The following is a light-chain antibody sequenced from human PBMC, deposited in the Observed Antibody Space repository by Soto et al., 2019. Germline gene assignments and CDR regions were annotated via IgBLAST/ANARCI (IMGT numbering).Light chain of an antibody. CDR3: TSYSRSSTLVL. J-gene: IGLJ2*01. V-gene: IGLV2-14*01. Sequence: QSALTQPASVSGSPGQSITISCTGTSSDIGGYEYVSWYQQHPGKAPKLMIYEVSYRPSGVSNRFSGSKSGNTASLTISGLQAEDEAYYYCTSYSRSSTLVLFGGGTKVTVL. CDR1: SSDIGGYEY. CDR2: EVS.